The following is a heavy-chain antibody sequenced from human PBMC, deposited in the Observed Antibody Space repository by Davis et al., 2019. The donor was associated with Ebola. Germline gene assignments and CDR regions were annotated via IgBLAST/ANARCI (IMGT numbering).Heavy chain of an antibody. CDR1: GDSVSSDSGA. D-gene: IGHD5-12*01. V-gene: IGHV6-1*01. CDR2: TYYSSKWYK. J-gene: IGHJ6*04. CDR3: ASGWLRGGMDV. Sequence: PSETLSLTCDLSGDSVSSDSGAWNWIRQSPSRGLEWLGRTYYSSKWYKDYAVSVKSRITINLDTSKNQLSLQLNSVTPEDTAVYYCASGWLRGGMDVWGEGTTVTVSS.